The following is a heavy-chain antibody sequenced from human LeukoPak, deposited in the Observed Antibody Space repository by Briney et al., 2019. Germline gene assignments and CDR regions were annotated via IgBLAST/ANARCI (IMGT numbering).Heavy chain of an antibody. J-gene: IGHJ4*02. CDR3: AREWGIDSSGYYGGFDY. D-gene: IGHD3-22*01. CDR1: GYTFTSYA. V-gene: IGHV7-4-1*02. CDR2: INTNTGNP. Sequence: ASVKVSCKASGYTFTSYAMNWVRQAPGQGLEWMGWINTNTGNPTYAQGFTGRFVFSLDTSVSTAYLQISSLKAEDTAVYYCAREWGIDSSGYYGGFDYWGQGTLVTVSS.